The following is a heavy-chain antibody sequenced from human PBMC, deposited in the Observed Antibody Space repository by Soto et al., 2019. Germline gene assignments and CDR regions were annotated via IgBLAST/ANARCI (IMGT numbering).Heavy chain of an antibody. CDR3: ARESYYYDSSGWAPIDY. Sequence: GGSLRLSCAASGFTFSSYEMNWVRQAPGKGLEWVSYISSSGSTIYYADSVKGRFTISRDNAKNSLYLQMNSLRAEDTAVYYCARESYYYDSSGWAPIDYWGQGTLVTVSS. CDR1: GFTFSSYE. CDR2: ISSSGSTI. D-gene: IGHD3-22*01. J-gene: IGHJ4*02. V-gene: IGHV3-48*03.